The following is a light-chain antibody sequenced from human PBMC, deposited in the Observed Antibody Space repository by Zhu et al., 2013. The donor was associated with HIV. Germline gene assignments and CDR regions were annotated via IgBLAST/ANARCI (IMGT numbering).Light chain of an antibody. CDR3: QQYNSAPWT. J-gene: IGKJ1*01. V-gene: IGKV4-1*01. CDR2: WAS. CDR1: QSILYSSNNKNY. Sequence: DIVMTQSPDSLAVSLGERATINCKSSQSILYSSNNKNYLVWYQRKPGQPPKLLIYWASTRESGVPDRFSGSGSGTDFTLTISSLQAEDVAVYYCQQYNSAPWTFGQGSKVEIK.